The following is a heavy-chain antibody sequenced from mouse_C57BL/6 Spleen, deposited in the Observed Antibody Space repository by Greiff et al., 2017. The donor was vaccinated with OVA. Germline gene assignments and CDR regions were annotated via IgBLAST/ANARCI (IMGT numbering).Heavy chain of an antibody. CDR2: IYPGNSDT. V-gene: IGHV1-5*01. Sequence: EVQLQQSGTVLARPGASVKMSCKTSGYTFTSYWMHWVKQRPGQGLEWIGAIYPGNSDTSYNQKFKGKAKLTAVTSASTAYMELSSLTNEDSAVYYCTGELLSKWGFDYWGQGTTLTVSS. J-gene: IGHJ2*01. D-gene: IGHD1-3*01. CDR3: TGELLSKWGFDY. CDR1: GYTFTSYW.